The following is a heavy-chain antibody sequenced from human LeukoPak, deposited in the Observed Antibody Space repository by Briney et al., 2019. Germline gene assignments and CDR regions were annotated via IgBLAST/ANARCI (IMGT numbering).Heavy chain of an antibody. J-gene: IGHJ6*02. D-gene: IGHD5-18*01. CDR3: AKAYSYGSDYYYGMDV. Sequence: ASVKVSCKASGYTFTSYGISWVRQAPGQGLEWMGWISGYNGNTKYAHKVQGRVTMTTDTSTGTAYMELRSLRSDDTAVYYCAKAYSYGSDYYYGMDVWGQGTTVTVSS. CDR2: ISGYNGNT. CDR1: GYTFTSYG. V-gene: IGHV1-18*01.